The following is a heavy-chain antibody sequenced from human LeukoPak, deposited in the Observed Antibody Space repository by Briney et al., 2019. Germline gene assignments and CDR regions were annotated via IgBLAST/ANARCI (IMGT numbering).Heavy chain of an antibody. Sequence: GGSLRLSCAASGFTFSSYAMSWVRQAPGKGLEWVSGITGSGGSTYYADSVEGRFTISRDNSKNTLYLQMNSLRAEDTAVYYCAKDRWTTVIRGGFDFWGQGTLVTVSS. J-gene: IGHJ4*02. V-gene: IGHV3-23*01. D-gene: IGHD4-11*01. CDR1: GFTFSSYA. CDR2: ITGSGGST. CDR3: AKDRWTTVIRGGFDF.